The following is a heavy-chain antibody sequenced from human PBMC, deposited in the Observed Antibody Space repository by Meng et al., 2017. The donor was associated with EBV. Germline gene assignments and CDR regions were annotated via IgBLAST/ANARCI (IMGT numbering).Heavy chain of an antibody. V-gene: IGHV1-69*06. CDR1: GSTFSSEA. D-gene: IGHD6-13*01. CDR3: ARAEIAAAGRLDY. CDR2: IIPIFGTA. Sequence: QVHLVKSGAEAKQPGSSVKDACKASGSTFSSEAISWVRQAPGQGLEWMGGIIPIFGTANYAQKFQGRVTITADKSTSTAYMELSSLRSEDTAVYYCARAEIAAAGRLDYWGQGTLVTVSS. J-gene: IGHJ4*02.